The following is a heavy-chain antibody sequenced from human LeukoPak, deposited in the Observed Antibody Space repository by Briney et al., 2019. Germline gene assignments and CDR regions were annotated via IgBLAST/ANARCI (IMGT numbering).Heavy chain of an antibody. J-gene: IGHJ4*02. D-gene: IGHD3-16*02. Sequence: GASVKVSCKASGDTSSSYAISWVRQAPGQGLEWMGGIIPIFGTADYAQKFQGRVTITADKSTSTAYMELSSLRYEDTAVYYCARDSARGDHCLWGSYRFDYWGQGTLVTVSS. CDR1: GDTSSSYA. CDR2: IIPIFGTA. V-gene: IGHV1-69*06. CDR3: ARDSARGDHCLWGSYRFDY.